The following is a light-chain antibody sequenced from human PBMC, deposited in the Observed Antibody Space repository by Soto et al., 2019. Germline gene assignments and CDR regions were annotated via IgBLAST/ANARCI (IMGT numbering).Light chain of an antibody. CDR3: QQYYSPPIT. CDR2: GAS. CDR1: QSVLYSSNNKNY. V-gene: IGKV4-1*01. J-gene: IGKJ5*01. Sequence: DIVMTQSPDSLAVSLCESATINCKSSQSVLYSSNNKNYLAWYQQKPGQPPKLLIYGASTLESRIHDRFSGSGSGKDLTLAISSLQAEDVAVYYCQQYYSPPITFGQGTRLEIK.